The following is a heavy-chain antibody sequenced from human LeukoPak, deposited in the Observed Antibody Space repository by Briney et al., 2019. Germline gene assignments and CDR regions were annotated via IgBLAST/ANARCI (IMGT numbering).Heavy chain of an antibody. V-gene: IGHV3-21*01. CDR3: ARDAWGGYKRIDAFDI. J-gene: IGHJ3*02. CDR1: GFTFSSYS. D-gene: IGHD5-24*01. Sequence: GGSLRLSCAASGFTFSSYSMNWVRQAPGKGLEWVSSISSSSSYIYYADSVKGRFTISRDNAKNSLYLQMNSLRAEDTAVYYCARDAWGGYKRIDAFDIWGQGTMVTVSS. CDR2: ISSSSSYI.